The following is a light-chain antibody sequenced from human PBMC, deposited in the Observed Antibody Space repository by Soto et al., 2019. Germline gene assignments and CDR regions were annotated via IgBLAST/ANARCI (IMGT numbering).Light chain of an antibody. CDR2: EVS. J-gene: IGKJ2*01. Sequence: DIVMTQTPLSLPVNPGQPTSISCKSSQSLLHSDGKTSLYWYLQKAGQPPQLLIYEVSKRFSGVSDRFSGSGSGTDFTLKISRVEAEDVGVYYCMQSIQARTFGQGTKVDMK. CDR1: QSLLHSDGKTS. CDR3: MQSIQART. V-gene: IGKV2D-29*01.